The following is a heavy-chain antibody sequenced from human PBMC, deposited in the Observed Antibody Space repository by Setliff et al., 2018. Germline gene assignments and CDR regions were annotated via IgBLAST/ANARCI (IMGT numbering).Heavy chain of an antibody. Sequence: SLRLSCAASGFTLRNSGMHWVRQAPGRGLEWVTFISYDGFKIYYAESVKGRFTISRDISTNTLFLEIDSLRADDTAIYYCTKDLEVEGVIGQWGQGTLVTVSS. V-gene: IGHV3-30*18. J-gene: IGHJ4*02. CDR1: GFTLRNSG. D-gene: IGHD3-16*01. CDR2: ISYDGFKI. CDR3: TKDLEVEGVIGQ.